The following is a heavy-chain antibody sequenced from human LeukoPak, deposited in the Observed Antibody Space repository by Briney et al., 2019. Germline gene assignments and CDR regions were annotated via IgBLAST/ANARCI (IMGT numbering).Heavy chain of an antibody. CDR2: ISGSGGAGT. CDR3: VKDRGGSPFYGMDV. Sequence: GGALRLSCAGSGFTFSSYAMSWVRQAPGKGLEWVSTISGSGGAGTYYADSVKGRFTVSRDNSRNTLYLPMNSLRAEDTAVYYCVKDRGGSPFYGMDVWGQGTTVTVSS. J-gene: IGHJ6*02. CDR1: GFTFSSYA. D-gene: IGHD1-26*01. V-gene: IGHV3-23*01.